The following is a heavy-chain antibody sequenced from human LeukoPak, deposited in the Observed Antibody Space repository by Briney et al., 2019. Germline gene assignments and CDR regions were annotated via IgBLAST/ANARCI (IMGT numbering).Heavy chain of an antibody. Sequence: GGSLRLSCAASGFTFSDYGMSWVRQAPGKGLEWVSYISTGSSTIYYADSVKGRFTISRDNAKNSLYLQVNSLRDKDTAVYYCARDTAFDIWGQGTMVTVSS. CDR2: ISTGSSTI. J-gene: IGHJ3*02. CDR1: GFTFSDYG. CDR3: ARDTAFDI. V-gene: IGHV3-48*02.